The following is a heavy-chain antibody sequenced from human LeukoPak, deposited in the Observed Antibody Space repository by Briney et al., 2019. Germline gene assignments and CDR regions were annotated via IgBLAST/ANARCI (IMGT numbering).Heavy chain of an antibody. CDR1: GGTFSSYA. D-gene: IGHD4-11*01. Sequence: SVKVSCKASGGTFSSYAISWVRQAPGQGLEWMGGIIPIFGTANYAQKFQGRVTITTDESTSTAYMELSSLRSEDTAVYYCARSRDPEGGKDYSLDYWGQGTLVTVSS. V-gene: IGHV1-69*05. J-gene: IGHJ4*02. CDR3: ARSRDPEGGKDYSLDY. CDR2: IIPIFGTA.